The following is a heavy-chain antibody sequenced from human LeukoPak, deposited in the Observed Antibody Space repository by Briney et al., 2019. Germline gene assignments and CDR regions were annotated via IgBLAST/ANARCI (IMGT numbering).Heavy chain of an antibody. CDR2: INHSGST. V-gene: IGHV4-34*01. Sequence: SETLSLTCAVYGGSFSGYYWSWIRQPPGKGLEWIGEINHSGSTNCNPSLKSRVTISVDTSKNQFSLKLSSVTAADTAVYYRARGLTNLPPGGYWGQGTLVTVSS. CDR3: ARGLTNLPPGGY. J-gene: IGHJ4*02. D-gene: IGHD2-8*01. CDR1: GGSFSGYY.